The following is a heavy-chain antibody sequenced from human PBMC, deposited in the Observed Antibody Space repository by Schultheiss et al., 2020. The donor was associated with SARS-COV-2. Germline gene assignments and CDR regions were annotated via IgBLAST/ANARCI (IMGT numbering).Heavy chain of an antibody. CDR3: ARGGYSSSWYDY. CDR2: IKQDGSEK. Sequence: GGSLRLSCAASGFTFSSYGMHWVRQAPGKGLEWVANIKQDGSEKYYVDSVKGRFTISRDNAKNSLYLQMNSLRAEDTAVYYCARGGYSSSWYDYWGQGTLVTVSS. V-gene: IGHV3-7*01. CDR1: GFTFSSYG. D-gene: IGHD6-13*01. J-gene: IGHJ4*02.